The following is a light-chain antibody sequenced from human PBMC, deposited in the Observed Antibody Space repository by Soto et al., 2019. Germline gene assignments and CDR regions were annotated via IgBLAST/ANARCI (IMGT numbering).Light chain of an antibody. CDR2: DVS. CDR1: TIGAHSF. J-gene: IGLJ1*01. Sequence: QSALTQRRSFSASPGQSYTISCTGPTIGAHSFVSWYQDRPDKVPKLLIYDVSQRPSGIPDRFSGYRSANTASLTISGLQADDAAAYYCCSYTGNKVFVFGTGTKVTV. V-gene: IGLV2-11*01. CDR3: CSYTGNKVFV.